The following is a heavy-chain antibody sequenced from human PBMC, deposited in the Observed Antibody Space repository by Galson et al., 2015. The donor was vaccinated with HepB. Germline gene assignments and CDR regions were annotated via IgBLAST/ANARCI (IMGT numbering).Heavy chain of an antibody. D-gene: IGHD6-19*01. CDR3: TTSGWPTHYYYYGMDV. V-gene: IGHV3-15*01. J-gene: IGHJ6*02. Sequence: SLRLSCAASGFTFSNAWMSWVRQAPGKGLEWVGRIKSKTDGGTTDYAAPVKGRFTISRDDSKNTLYLQMNSLKTEDTAVYYCTTSGWPTHYYYYGMDVWGQGTTVTVSS. CDR1: GFTFSNAW. CDR2: IKSKTDGGTT.